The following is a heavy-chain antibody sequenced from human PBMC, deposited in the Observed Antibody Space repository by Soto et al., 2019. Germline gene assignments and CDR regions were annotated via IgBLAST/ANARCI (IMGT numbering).Heavy chain of an antibody. J-gene: IGHJ5*02. CDR1: GGSIRSGGYY. CDR2: IYYSGST. Sequence: QVQLQESGPGLVKPSQTLSLTCTVSGGSIRSGGYYWSWIRQHPGKGLEWIGYIYYSGSTYYNPSLKSRVTISVDTSKNQFSLKLSSVTAADTAVYYCARGAADRRYNWFDPWGQGTLVTVSS. V-gene: IGHV4-31*03. CDR3: ARGAADRRYNWFDP. D-gene: IGHD6-25*01.